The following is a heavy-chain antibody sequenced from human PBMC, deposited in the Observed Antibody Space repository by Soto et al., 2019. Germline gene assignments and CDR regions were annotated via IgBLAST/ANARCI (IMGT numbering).Heavy chain of an antibody. CDR3: AREPDSSSFVYYYYYGMDV. J-gene: IGHJ6*02. D-gene: IGHD6-6*01. Sequence: QVQLVESGGGVVQPGRSLRLXCAASXXTFSSYAMHWVRQAPGKGLEWVAVISYDGSNKYYADSVKGRFTISRDNSKNTLYLQMNSLRAEDTAVYYCAREPDSSSFVYYYYYGMDVWGQGTTVTVSS. V-gene: IGHV3-30-3*01. CDR2: ISYDGSNK. CDR1: XXTFSSYA.